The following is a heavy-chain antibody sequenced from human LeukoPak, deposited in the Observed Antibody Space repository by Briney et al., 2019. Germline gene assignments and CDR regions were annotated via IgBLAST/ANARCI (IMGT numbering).Heavy chain of an antibody. CDR1: GGSVSSGSYY. CDR2: IYYSGST. CDR3: ARGYSGYDLNDY. J-gene: IGHJ4*02. V-gene: IGHV4-61*01. D-gene: IGHD5-12*01. Sequence: SETLSLTSTVSGGSVSSGSYYWSWIRQPPGKGLEWIGYIYYSGSTNYNPSLKSRVTISVDTSKNQFSLKLSSVTAADTAVYYCARGYSGYDLNDYWGQGTLVTVSS.